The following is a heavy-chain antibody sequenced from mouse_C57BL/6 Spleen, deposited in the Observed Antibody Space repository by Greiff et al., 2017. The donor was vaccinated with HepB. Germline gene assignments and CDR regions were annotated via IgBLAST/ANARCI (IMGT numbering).Heavy chain of an antibody. CDR1: GYTFTDYN. D-gene: IGHD2-1*01. CDR3: ARSDGNYGNFDV. J-gene: IGHJ1*03. Sequence: EVKLMESGPELVKPGASVKIPCTASGYTFTDYNMAWVKQSHGKSLEWIGDINPNNGGTIYNQKFKGKATLTVDKSSSTAYMELRSLTSEDTAVYYCARSDGNYGNFDVWGTGTTVTVSS. V-gene: IGHV1-18*01. CDR2: INPNNGGT.